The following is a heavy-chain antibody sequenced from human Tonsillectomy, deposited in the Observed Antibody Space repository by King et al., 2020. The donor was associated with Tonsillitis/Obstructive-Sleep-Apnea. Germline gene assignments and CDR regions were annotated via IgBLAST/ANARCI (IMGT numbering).Heavy chain of an antibody. CDR2: IDHSGST. J-gene: IGHJ3*02. CDR3: AREITTDAFDI. D-gene: IGHD3-3*01. CDR1: GGSFSGYY. V-gene: IGHV4-34*01. Sequence: VQLQQWGTELLKPSETLSLTCAVCGGSFSGYYWSWIRQPPGKGLEWIGEIDHSGSTNYNPSLKSRVTISVDTSKNQFSLKLTSVTAADAAVYYCAREITTDAFDIWGQGTMVTVSS.